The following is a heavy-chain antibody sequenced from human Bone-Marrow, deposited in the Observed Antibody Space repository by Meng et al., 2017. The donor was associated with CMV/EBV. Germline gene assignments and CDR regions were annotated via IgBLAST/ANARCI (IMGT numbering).Heavy chain of an antibody. D-gene: IGHD1-26*01. J-gene: IGHJ4*01. CDR3: AKEIGTIVGAYFDN. Sequence: GESLKISCAASGFTFSSYGMHWVRQAPGKGLEWVAFMRYDGSNKYYADSVKGRFTISRDNSKNTLYLQMNSLRTEYTAVYYCAKEIGTIVGAYFDNWGQGTRVTGSS. V-gene: IGHV3-30*02. CDR1: GFTFSSYG. CDR2: MRYDGSNK.